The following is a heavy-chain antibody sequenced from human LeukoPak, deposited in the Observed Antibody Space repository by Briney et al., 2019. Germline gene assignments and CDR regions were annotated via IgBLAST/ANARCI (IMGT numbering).Heavy chain of an antibody. D-gene: IGHD6-13*01. CDR2: IIPILGIA. V-gene: IGHV1-69*04. J-gene: IGHJ4*02. CDR3: ARVGRSSWQEGDY. CDR1: GGTFSSYA. Sequence: SVKVSCKASGGTFSSYAISWVRQAPGQGLEWMGRIIPILGIANYAQKFQGRVTITADKSTSTAYMELSSLRSEDTAVYYCARVGRSSWQEGDYWGQGTLVTVSS.